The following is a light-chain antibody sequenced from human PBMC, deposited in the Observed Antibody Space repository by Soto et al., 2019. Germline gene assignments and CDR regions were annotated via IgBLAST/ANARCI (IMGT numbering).Light chain of an antibody. J-gene: IGKJ1*01. CDR3: QQYNGYPWT. Sequence: DIQVTQSPSTLSASVGDRVTITCRASQDLNNWLAWFQQKPGKAPTLLIYKASGLESGVPSRFSGSGSGTAFTLTISSLQPDDFSTYYCQQYNGYPWTFGQGTKVEIK. V-gene: IGKV1-5*03. CDR1: QDLNNW. CDR2: KAS.